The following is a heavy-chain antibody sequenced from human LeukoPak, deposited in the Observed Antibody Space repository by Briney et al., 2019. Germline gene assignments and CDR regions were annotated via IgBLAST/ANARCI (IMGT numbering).Heavy chain of an antibody. CDR2: IYSGGST. CDR1: GFTVSSNY. D-gene: IGHD3-10*01. Sequence: PGGSLRLSCAASGFTVSSNYMSWARQAPGKGLEWVSVIYSGGSTYYADSVKGRFTISRDNSKNTLYLQMSSLRAEDTAVYYCARDRAGDYADYWGQGTLVTVSS. CDR3: ARDRAGDYADY. V-gene: IGHV3-66*02. J-gene: IGHJ4*02.